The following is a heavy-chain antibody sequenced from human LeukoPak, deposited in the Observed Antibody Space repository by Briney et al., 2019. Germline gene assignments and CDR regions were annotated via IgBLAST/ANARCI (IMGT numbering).Heavy chain of an antibody. CDR1: GFTFSGFG. CDR2: ISYDGSNK. V-gene: IGHV3-30*18. CDR3: AKVALWRSDSYFDY. D-gene: IGHD2-21*01. J-gene: IGHJ4*02. Sequence: PGGSLRLSCAASGFTFSGFGMHWVRQAPGKGLEWVAVISYDGSNKYYADSVKGRFTISRDNSKNTLYLQMNSLRAEDTAVYYCAKVALWRSDSYFDYWGQGTLVTVSS.